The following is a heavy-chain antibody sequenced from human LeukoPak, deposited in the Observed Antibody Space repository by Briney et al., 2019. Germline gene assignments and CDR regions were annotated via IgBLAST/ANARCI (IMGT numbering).Heavy chain of an antibody. CDR3: ARDRGHSGYDLYDY. D-gene: IGHD5-12*01. V-gene: IGHV3-7*01. Sequence: GGSLRLSCAASGFTFSDYAMSWARQAPGRGRVWVANIKQDGREINYVDYVKGRFTISRDTAKDSLYLQMNSLRAEDTAVYYCARDRGHSGYDLYDYWGQGTLVTVSS. CDR1: GFTFSDYA. CDR2: IKQDGREI. J-gene: IGHJ4*02.